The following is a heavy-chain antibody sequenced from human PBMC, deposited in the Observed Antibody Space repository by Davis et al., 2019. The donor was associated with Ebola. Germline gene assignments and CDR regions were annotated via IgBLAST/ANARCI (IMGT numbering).Heavy chain of an antibody. V-gene: IGHV3-23*01. J-gene: IGHJ4*02. Sequence: PGGSLRLSCAASGFTFSTYAMNWVRQAPGKGLEWVSVISGSGDSTYYAGSVKGRFTIFRDNSKNTLYLQMHSLRAEDTAVYYCAKGNRALTTVVDCWGQGTLVTVSS. D-gene: IGHD4-17*01. CDR2: ISGSGDST. CDR3: AKGNRALTTVVDC. CDR1: GFTFSTYA.